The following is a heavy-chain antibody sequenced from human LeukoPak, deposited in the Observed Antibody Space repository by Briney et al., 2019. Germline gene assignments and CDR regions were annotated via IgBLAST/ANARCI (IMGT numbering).Heavy chain of an antibody. CDR2: INQDGSEK. V-gene: IGHV3-7*01. J-gene: IGHJ5*01. D-gene: IGHD6-19*01. CDR1: GFSLDSYW. CDR3: TRDGSGWSDS. Sequence: GGSLRLSCVVSGFSLDSYWMSWVRQAPGKGPEWVANINQDGSEKYYVDSVKGRFSISRDNAKNSLYLQMNNLRAEDTAVYFCTRDGSGWSDSWAQRTLVTVSS.